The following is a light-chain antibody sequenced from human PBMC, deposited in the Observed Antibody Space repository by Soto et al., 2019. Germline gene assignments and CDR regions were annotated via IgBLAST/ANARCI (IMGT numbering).Light chain of an antibody. CDR2: EVS. V-gene: IGLV2-14*01. J-gene: IGLJ1*01. Sequence: QSALTQPASVSGSPGRSITISCTGTSSDVGGYNYVSWYQQHPGKAPKLMIYEVSNRPSGISNRFSGSKSGNTASLTISGLQAEDEADYYCTSYTSSSTLYVFGTGTKVTVL. CDR1: SSDVGGYNY. CDR3: TSYTSSSTLYV.